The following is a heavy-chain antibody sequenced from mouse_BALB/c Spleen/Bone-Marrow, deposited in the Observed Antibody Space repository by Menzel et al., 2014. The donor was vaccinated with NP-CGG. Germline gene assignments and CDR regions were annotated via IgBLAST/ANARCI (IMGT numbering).Heavy chain of an antibody. J-gene: IGHJ1*01. Sequence: EVQLVESGGGLVQPGGSLKLSCAASGFDFSRYWMSWVRQAPGKGLEWIGEINPDSSTINYTPSLKDKFIISRDNAKDTLYLQMSKVRSEDTALYYCARLNYYGNLFVWGAGTTVTVSS. CDR1: GFDFSRYW. D-gene: IGHD1-1*01. V-gene: IGHV4-1*02. CDR2: INPDSSTI. CDR3: ARLNYYGNLFV.